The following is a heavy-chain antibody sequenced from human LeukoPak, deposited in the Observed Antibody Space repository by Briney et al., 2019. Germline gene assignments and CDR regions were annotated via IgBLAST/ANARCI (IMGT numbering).Heavy chain of an antibody. D-gene: IGHD3-3*01. J-gene: IGHJ5*02. CDR1: GGSISSSSYY. CDR3: ARQSIGDLEANWFDP. V-gene: IGHV4-39*01. Sequence: PSETLSLTCTVSGGSISSSSYYWGWIRQPPGKGLEWIGSIYYSGSTYYNPSLKSRVTISVDTSKNQFSLKLSSVTAADTAVYYCARQSIGDLEANWFDPWGQGTLVTVSS. CDR2: IYYSGST.